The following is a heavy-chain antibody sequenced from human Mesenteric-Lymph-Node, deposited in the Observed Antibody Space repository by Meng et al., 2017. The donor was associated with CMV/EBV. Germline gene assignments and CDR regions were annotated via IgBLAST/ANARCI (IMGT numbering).Heavy chain of an antibody. CDR3: AMGGVDAFDI. D-gene: IGHD3-16*01. J-gene: IGHJ3*02. CDR1: GFTVSSNY. Sequence: GGSLRLSCAASGFTVSSNYMSWVRQAPGKGLEWVANIKQDGSEKYYVDSVKGRFTISRDNAKNSLYLQMNSLRAEDTAVYYCAMGGVDAFDIWGQGTMVTVSS. CDR2: IKQDGSEK. V-gene: IGHV3-7*01.